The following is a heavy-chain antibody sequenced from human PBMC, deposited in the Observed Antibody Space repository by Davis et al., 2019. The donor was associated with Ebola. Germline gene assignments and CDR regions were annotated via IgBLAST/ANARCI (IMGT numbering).Heavy chain of an antibody. J-gene: IGHJ4*02. CDR2: ISGSGGST. Sequence: PGGSLRLSCAASGFTFSSYAMSWARQAPGKGLEWVSAISGSGGSTYYADSVKGRFTISRDNSKNTVFLQMSSLRAEDTAVYYCARDNYFSYWGQGTLVTVSS. V-gene: IGHV3-23*01. CDR3: ARDNYFSY. CDR1: GFTFSSYA.